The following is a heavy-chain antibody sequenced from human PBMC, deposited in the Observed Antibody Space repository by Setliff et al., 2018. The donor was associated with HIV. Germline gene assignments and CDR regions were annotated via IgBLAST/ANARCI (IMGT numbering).Heavy chain of an antibody. V-gene: IGHV3-21*01. CDR2: MGGSSGDT. Sequence: GGSLRLSCAASGFTFNTYAMSWVRQAPGKGLEWVSSMGGSSGDTYYVDSVKGRFTISRDDTKNSLYLQMNSLRVEDTAVYYCARGRVPFDYWGQGTLVTVSS. J-gene: IGHJ4*02. D-gene: IGHD2-2*01. CDR3: ARGRVPFDY. CDR1: GFTFNTYA.